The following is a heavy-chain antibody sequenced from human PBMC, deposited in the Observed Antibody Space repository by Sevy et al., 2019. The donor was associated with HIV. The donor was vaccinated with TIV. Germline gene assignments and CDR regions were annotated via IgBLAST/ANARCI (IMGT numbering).Heavy chain of an antibody. CDR1: GFTFNKYW. J-gene: IGHJ5*02. D-gene: IGHD6-19*01. V-gene: IGHV3-7*01. CDR2: IKQDGNEK. Sequence: GGSLRLSCTASGFTFNKYWMSWLRQAPGKGLEWVANIKQDGNEKYYGDSVKGRLTISRDNAKNSLYLEMNSLRAEDTAVYYCARGISTGWYPNWFDPWGQGTLVTVSS. CDR3: ARGISTGWYPNWFDP.